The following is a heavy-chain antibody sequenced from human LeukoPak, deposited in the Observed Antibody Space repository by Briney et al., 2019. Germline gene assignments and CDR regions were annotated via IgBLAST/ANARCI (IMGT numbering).Heavy chain of an antibody. CDR2: IYTSGST. D-gene: IGHD3-3*01. Sequence: SETLSLTCTVSGGSISSGSYYWSWIRQPAGKGLEWIGRIYTSGSTNYNPSLKSRVTISVDTSKNQFSLKLSSVTAADTAVYYCARDGGPNYDLTDFSGMVYWGQGTLVTVSS. V-gene: IGHV4-61*02. CDR1: GGSISSGSYY. J-gene: IGHJ4*02. CDR3: ARDGGPNYDLTDFSGMVY.